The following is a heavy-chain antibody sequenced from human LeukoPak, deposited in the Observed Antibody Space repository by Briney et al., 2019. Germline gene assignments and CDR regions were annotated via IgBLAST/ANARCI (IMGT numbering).Heavy chain of an antibody. J-gene: IGHJ4*02. Sequence: PGGSLRPSCAASGFTFSGSVMHWVRQASGKGREWVGRIRSKANSYATAYAASVKGRFTISRDDSKNTAYLQMNSLKTEDTAVYYCTSQSIAARPTSLWGQGTLVTVSS. CDR2: IRSKANSYAT. V-gene: IGHV3-73*01. D-gene: IGHD6-6*01. CDR1: GFTFSGSV. CDR3: TSQSIAARPTSL.